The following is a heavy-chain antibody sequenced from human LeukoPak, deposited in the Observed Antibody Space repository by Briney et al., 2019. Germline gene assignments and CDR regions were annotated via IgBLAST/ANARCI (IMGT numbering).Heavy chain of an antibody. V-gene: IGHV1-69*13. D-gene: IGHD3-3*01. CDR1: GGTFSSYA. CDR3: ARDGASIFGVVITFDY. Sequence: SVKVSCKASGGTFSSYAISWVRQAPGQVLEWMGGIIPIFGTANYAQKFQGRVTITADESTSTAYMELSSLRSEDTAVYYCARDGASIFGVVITFDYWGQGTLVTVSS. J-gene: IGHJ4*02. CDR2: IIPIFGTA.